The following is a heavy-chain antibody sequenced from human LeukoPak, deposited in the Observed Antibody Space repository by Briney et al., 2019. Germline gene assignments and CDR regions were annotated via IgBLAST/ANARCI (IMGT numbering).Heavy chain of an antibody. CDR2: ISYDGSNK. CDR1: GFTFSTYA. D-gene: IGHD3-3*01. Sequence: GRSLRLSCAASGFTFSTYAMRWVRQAPGKGLEWVAVISYDGSNKYYVDSVKGRFTISRDNSKNTLYLQMSSLRAEDTAVYYCAKYRDFWSGNYGGMDVWGQGTTVTVSS. CDR3: AKYRDFWSGNYGGMDV. V-gene: IGHV3-30*18. J-gene: IGHJ6*02.